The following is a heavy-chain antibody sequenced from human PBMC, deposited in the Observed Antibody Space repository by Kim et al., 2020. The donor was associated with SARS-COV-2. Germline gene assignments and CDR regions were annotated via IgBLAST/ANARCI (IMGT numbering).Heavy chain of an antibody. CDR1: GGSFSGYY. D-gene: IGHD6-13*01. CDR2: INHSGST. J-gene: IGHJ3*02. CDR3: ARSVAAAGRGAFDI. Sequence: SETLSLTCAVYGGSFSGYYWSWIRQPPGKGLEWIGEINHSGSTNYNPSLKSRVTISVDTSKNQFSLKLSSVTAADTAVYYCARSVAAAGRGAFDIWGQGTMVTVSS. V-gene: IGHV4-34*01.